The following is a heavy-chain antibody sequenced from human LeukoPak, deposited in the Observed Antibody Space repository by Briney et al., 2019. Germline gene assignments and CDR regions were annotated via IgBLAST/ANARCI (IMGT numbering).Heavy chain of an antibody. V-gene: IGHV3-48*01. J-gene: IGHJ4*02. CDR2: ISSSTNTI. CDR3: ARGDDYYYDSSFDY. Sequence: GGSLRLSCAASGFTFSSYSMNWVRQAPGKGLEWVSYISSSTNTIYYADSVKGRFTISRDNSKNTLYLQMNSLRAEDTAVYYCARGDDYYYDSSFDYWGQGTLVTVSS. CDR1: GFTFSSYS. D-gene: IGHD3-22*01.